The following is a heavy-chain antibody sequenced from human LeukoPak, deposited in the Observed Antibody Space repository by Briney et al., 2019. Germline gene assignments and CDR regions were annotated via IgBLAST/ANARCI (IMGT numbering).Heavy chain of an antibody. D-gene: IGHD6-19*01. CDR2: IYYSGST. CDR1: GGSISYYY. Sequence: SETLSLTCTVSGGSISYYYWSWIRQPPGKGLEWIGYIYYSGSTNYNPSLKSRVTISVDTSKNQFSLKLTSVTAADTAVYYCARDSSGWSREWFDPWGQGTLVTVSS. CDR3: ARDSSGWSREWFDP. V-gene: IGHV4-59*01. J-gene: IGHJ5*02.